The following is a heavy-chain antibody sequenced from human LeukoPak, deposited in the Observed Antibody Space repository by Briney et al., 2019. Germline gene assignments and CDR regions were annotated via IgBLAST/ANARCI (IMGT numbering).Heavy chain of an antibody. CDR2: ISGSGGST. CDR1: GFTFSSYA. J-gene: IGHJ6*02. Sequence: GGSLRLSCAASGFTFSSYAMSWVRQAPGKGLEWVSAISGSGGSTYYADSVKGRLTISRDNSKNTLYLQMNSLRAEDTAVYYCARPVSSSWYYYYGTDVWGQGTTVNVSS. V-gene: IGHV3-23*01. CDR3: ARPVSSSWYYYYGTDV. D-gene: IGHD6-13*01.